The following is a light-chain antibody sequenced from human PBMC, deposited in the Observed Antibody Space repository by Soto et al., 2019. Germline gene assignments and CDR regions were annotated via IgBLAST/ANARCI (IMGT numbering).Light chain of an antibody. CDR3: NSYTGSATPYV. CDR1: SSDVGGYNY. CDR2: DVT. Sequence: QSALTQPASVSGSPGQSITVSCTGTSSDVGGYNYVSWYQHHPDKAPKLVIYDVTNRPSGVSNRFSGSKAGNTASLTISGLHAEDEADYYCNSYTGSATPYVFGTGTKVNVL. J-gene: IGLJ1*01. V-gene: IGLV2-14*03.